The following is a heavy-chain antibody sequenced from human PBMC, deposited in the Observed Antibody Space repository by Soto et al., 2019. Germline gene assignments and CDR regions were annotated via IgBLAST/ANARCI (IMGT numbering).Heavy chain of an antibody. D-gene: IGHD2-2*01. Sequence: SETLSLTCAVYGGSFSGYYWSWIRQPPGKGLEWIGEINHSGSTNYNPSLKSRVTISVDTSKNQFSLKLSSVTAADTAVYYCARVLVVPAAMVAATPVDYWGQGTLVTVSS. CDR3: ARVLVVPAAMVAATPVDY. CDR1: GGSFSGYY. J-gene: IGHJ4*02. V-gene: IGHV4-34*01. CDR2: INHSGST.